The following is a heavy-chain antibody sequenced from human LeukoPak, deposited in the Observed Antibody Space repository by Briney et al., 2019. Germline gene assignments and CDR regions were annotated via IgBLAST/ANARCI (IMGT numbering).Heavy chain of an antibody. CDR2: INGDGTST. CDR1: GFTFSSNW. J-gene: IGHJ4*02. D-gene: IGHD5-24*01. V-gene: IGHV3-74*01. Sequence: GGSLRLSCAASGFTFSSNWMHWVRQAPGKGLVWVSRINGDGTSTTYAGSVKGRFTISRDNAKNTLYLQMNSLRAEDTAVYYCAWSRDGYNYIVYWGQGTLVTVSS. CDR3: AWSRDGYNYIVY.